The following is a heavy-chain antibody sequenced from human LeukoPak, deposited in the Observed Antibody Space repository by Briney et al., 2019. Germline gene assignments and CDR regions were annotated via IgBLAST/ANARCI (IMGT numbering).Heavy chain of an antibody. J-gene: IGHJ4*02. CDR2: ISDSGGAT. CDR1: GFTFNKSL. Sequence: GGSLRLSCAASGFTFNKSLMTWVRQTPGTGLKFVSAISDSGGATRYVDSVKGRFTISSDNSKNTLYLQMNGLRAEDTAVYYCAKAVYLGPGTYYFDYWGQGALVTVSS. V-gene: IGHV3-23*01. CDR3: AKAVYLGPGTYYFDY. D-gene: IGHD3-10*01.